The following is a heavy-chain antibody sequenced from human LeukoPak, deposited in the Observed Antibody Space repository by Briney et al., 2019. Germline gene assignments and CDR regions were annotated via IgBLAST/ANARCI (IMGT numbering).Heavy chain of an antibody. CDR3: AKEAGDYFDY. Sequence: PGGSLRLSCAASGFTFDDYAMHWVRQAPGKGLEWVSGISWNSGSIGYADSVKGRFTISRDNSKNTLYLQMNSLRAEDTAVYYCAKEAGDYFDYWGQGTLVTVSS. CDR2: ISWNSGSI. D-gene: IGHD4-17*01. J-gene: IGHJ4*02. V-gene: IGHV3-9*01. CDR1: GFTFDDYA.